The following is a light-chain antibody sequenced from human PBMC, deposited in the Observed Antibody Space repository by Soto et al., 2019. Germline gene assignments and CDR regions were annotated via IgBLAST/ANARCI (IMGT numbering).Light chain of an antibody. CDR3: SSYTYSSTLYV. Sequence: QSVLTQPASVSGSPGLSITISCTGTSSDVGGYSYVSWYQQHPGKAPKLMIYDVNNRPSGVSNRFSGSKSGNTASLTISGLQAEDEADYYCSSYTYSSTLYVFGTGTKLTVL. CDR2: DVN. V-gene: IGLV2-14*01. J-gene: IGLJ1*01. CDR1: SSDVGGYSY.